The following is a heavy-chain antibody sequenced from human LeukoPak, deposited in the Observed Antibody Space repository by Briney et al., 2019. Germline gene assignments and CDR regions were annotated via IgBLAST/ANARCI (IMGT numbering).Heavy chain of an antibody. D-gene: IGHD5-18*01. CDR2: IIPIFGTA. CDR1: GGTFSSYA. CDR3: ARDRGYGRGTFDY. J-gene: IGHJ4*02. Sequence: GAPVKVSCKASGGTFSSYAISWVRQAPGQGLEWMGGIIPIFGTANYAQKFQGRVTITADESTSTAYMELSSLRSEDTAVYYCARDRGYGRGTFDYWGQGTLVTVSS. V-gene: IGHV1-69*01.